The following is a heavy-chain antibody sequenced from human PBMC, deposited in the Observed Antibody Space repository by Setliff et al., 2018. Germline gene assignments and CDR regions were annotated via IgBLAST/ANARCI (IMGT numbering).Heavy chain of an antibody. V-gene: IGHV1-2*02. CDR2: INPNSGGT. Sequence: ASVKVSCKASGYTFTGDFLHWVRQAPGQGLEWMGWINPNSGGTNYAQKFQGRVTMTRDTSISTAYMELSRLRSDDTAVYYCARLTEERWQQLAPNWFDPWGQGTLVTSPQ. CDR1: GYTFTGDF. D-gene: IGHD3-9*01. J-gene: IGHJ5*02. CDR3: ARLTEERWQQLAPNWFDP.